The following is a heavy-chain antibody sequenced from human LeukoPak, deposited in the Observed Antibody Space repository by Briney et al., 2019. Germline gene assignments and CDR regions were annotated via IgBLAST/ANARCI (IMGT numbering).Heavy chain of an antibody. Sequence: GGSLRLSCAASGFTFDDYAMHWVRQAPGEGLEWVSGISWNSGSIGYADSVKGRFTISRDNAKNSLYLQMNSLRAEDTALYYCAKDREGYSYGYVPDYWGQGTLVTVSS. CDR2: ISWNSGSI. J-gene: IGHJ4*02. CDR1: GFTFDDYA. D-gene: IGHD5-18*01. V-gene: IGHV3-9*01. CDR3: AKDREGYSYGYVPDY.